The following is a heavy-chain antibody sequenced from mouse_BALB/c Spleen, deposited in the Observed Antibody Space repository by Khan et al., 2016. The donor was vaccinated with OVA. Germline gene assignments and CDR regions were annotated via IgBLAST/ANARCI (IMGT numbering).Heavy chain of an antibody. D-gene: IGHD1-1*01. CDR3: ARRTTVVDY. V-gene: IGHV1-7*01. CDR2: INPSTGYT. J-gene: IGHJ2*01. CDR1: GYTFTSYW. Sequence: QVQLQQPGAELAKPGASVKMSCKASGYTFTSYWMHWVKQRPGQGLEWIGYINPSTGYTEYNQKFKDKATLTADKSSSTAYMQLSSLTSEDSAVYYCARRTTVVDYWGQGTTLTVSS.